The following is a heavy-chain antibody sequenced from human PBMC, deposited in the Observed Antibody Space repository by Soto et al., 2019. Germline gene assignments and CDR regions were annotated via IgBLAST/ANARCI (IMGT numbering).Heavy chain of an antibody. CDR2: IDSRGRTI. CDR3: ARQAARNYFDF. Sequence: GGSLRLSCAASGFNFRAYYMRWIRQAPGKGLEWVSYIDSRGRTISYADSVKGRFTISRDKAKNSLYLQMNSLRAEDTAVYYCARQAARNYFDFWGQGTPVTVSS. V-gene: IGHV3-11*01. CDR1: GFNFRAYY. D-gene: IGHD6-6*01. J-gene: IGHJ4*02.